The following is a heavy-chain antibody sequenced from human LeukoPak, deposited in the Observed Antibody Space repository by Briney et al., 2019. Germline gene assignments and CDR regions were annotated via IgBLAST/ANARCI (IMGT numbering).Heavy chain of an antibody. D-gene: IGHD5-18*01. J-gene: IGHJ4*02. V-gene: IGHV3-23*01. CDR1: GFTVSSNY. CDR2: ITGSNSKT. CDR3: AKDRGNSYDLYCFDY. Sequence: PGGSLRLSCAASGFTVSSNYMTWVRQAPGRGLQWVSTITGSNSKTYYADSVKGRFTVSRDNSKNTLYLHMNSLRAEDTAEYYCAKDRGNSYDLYCFDYWGQGTLVTVSS.